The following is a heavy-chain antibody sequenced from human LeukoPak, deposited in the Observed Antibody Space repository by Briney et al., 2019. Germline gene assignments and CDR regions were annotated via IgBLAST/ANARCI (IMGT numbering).Heavy chain of an antibody. CDR1: GFTFSSYA. D-gene: IGHD3-10*02. CDR2: ISGSGDTT. J-gene: IGHJ6*04. V-gene: IGHV3-23*01. Sequence: GGSLRLSCAASGFTFSSYAMSWVRQAPGKGLEWVSVISGSGDTTNYADSVKGRFTISRDNSKNTLYLQMNSLRAEDTAVYYCAELGITMIGGVWGKGTTVTISS. CDR3: AELGITMIGGV.